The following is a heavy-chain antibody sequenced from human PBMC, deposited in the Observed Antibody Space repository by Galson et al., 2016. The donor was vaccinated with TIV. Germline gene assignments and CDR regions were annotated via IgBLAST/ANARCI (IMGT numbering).Heavy chain of an antibody. J-gene: IGHJ3*01. D-gene: IGHD2-21*01. V-gene: IGHV3-30*02. CDR3: ARKDQPILVVGPAGGASDV. Sequence: SLRLSCAASGFTFSNYDMHWVRQAPGKGLEWVSFIRFDGTNKYYTDSVKGRFSISRDNSKNTLYLQMNSLRPDDTALYYCARKDQPILVVGPAGGASDVWGKGTMVTVSS. CDR2: IRFDGTNK. CDR1: GFTFSNYD.